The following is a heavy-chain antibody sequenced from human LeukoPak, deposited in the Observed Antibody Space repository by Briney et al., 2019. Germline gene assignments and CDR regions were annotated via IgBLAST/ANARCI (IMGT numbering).Heavy chain of an antibody. V-gene: IGHV3-30-3*01. CDR2: ISYDGSNK. J-gene: IGHJ4*02. Sequence: GGSLRLSCAASGFTISSYAMHWVRQAPGKGLEWVAVISYDGSNKYYADSVKGRFTISRDNSKNTLYLQMNSLRAEDTAVYYCAREPTGYYDSSGTFDYWGQGTLVTVSS. CDR1: GFTISSYA. CDR3: AREPTGYYDSSGTFDY. D-gene: IGHD3-22*01.